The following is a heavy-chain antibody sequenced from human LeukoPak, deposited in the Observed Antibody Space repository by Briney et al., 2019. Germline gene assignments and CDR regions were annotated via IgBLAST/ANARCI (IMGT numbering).Heavy chain of an antibody. V-gene: IGHV3-66*01. CDR1: GFIVSSNY. CDR3: VKGRYDSGSYYFDY. Sequence: GGSLRLSCAASGFIVSSNYMSWVRQAPGKGLEWVSVIYSGGSPYYADSVKGRFIISRDISKNTLYLQMNSPRAEDTAVYYCVKGRYDSGSYYFDYWGQGTLVTVSS. J-gene: IGHJ4*02. CDR2: IYSGGSP. D-gene: IGHD3-10*01.